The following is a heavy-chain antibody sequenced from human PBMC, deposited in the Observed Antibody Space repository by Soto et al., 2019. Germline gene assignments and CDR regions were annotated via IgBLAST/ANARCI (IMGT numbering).Heavy chain of an antibody. CDR3: AKGGLNYDILTGPVDY. V-gene: IGHV3-9*01. CDR2: ISWNSGSI. J-gene: IGHJ4*02. Sequence: SLRLSCAASGFNFDDYAMHWVRQAPGKGLEWVSGISWNSGSIGYADSVKGRFTISGDNAKNSLYLQMNSLRAEDTALYYCAKGGLNYDILTGPVDYWGQGTLVTVSS. CDR1: GFNFDDYA. D-gene: IGHD3-9*01.